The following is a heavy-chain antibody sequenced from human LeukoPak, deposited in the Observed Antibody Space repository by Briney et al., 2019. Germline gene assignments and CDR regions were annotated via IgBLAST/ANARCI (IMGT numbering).Heavy chain of an antibody. D-gene: IGHD2-15*01. V-gene: IGHV3-30*04. J-gene: IGHJ6*02. CDR2: ISYDGSNK. Sequence: PGRSLRLSCAASGFTFSSYAMHWVRQAPGKGLEWVAVISYDGSNKYYADSVKGRFTISRDNSKNTLYLQMNSLRAGDTAVYYCARGGASRYYYYYGMDVWGQGTTVTVSS. CDR1: GFTFSSYA. CDR3: ARGGASRYYYYYGMDV.